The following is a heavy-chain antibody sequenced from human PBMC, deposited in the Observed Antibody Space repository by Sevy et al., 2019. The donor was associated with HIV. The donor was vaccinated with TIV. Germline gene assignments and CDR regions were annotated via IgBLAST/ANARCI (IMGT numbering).Heavy chain of an antibody. Sequence: SETLSLTCVISGDSVSSNRAAWNWIRQSPSRGLEWLGRTYYRSKWYTDYAVSVKSRITINPDTSKNQVSLQLNTVTPEDTAVYYCTRGAHSLDYWGQGTLVTVSS. CDR3: TRGAHSLDY. CDR1: GDSVSSNRAA. V-gene: IGHV6-1*01. CDR2: TYYRSKWYT. D-gene: IGHD2-15*01. J-gene: IGHJ4*02.